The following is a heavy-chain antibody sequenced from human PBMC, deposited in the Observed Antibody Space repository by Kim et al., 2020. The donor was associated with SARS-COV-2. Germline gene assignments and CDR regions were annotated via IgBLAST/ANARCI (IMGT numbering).Heavy chain of an antibody. J-gene: IGHJ6*02. Sequence: ASVKVSCKTSGYPFSGFYIHWVRQAPGQGLEWMGWISPNNGATKYAEASQGRVTMTRDTSINTAYMELSRLKSDDTAIYFCAGGSDYHGLDVWGRGTTITVSS. CDR2: ISPNNGAT. V-gene: IGHV1-2*02. CDR1: GYPFSGFY. CDR3: AGGSDYHGLDV.